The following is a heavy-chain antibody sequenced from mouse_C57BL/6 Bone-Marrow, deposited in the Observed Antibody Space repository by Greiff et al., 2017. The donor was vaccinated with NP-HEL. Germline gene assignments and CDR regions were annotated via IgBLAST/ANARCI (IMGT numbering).Heavy chain of an antibody. CDR3: ARGDYGSSNWYFDV. CDR1: GYTFTSYT. CDR2: INPSSGYT. V-gene: IGHV1-4*01. D-gene: IGHD1-1*01. J-gene: IGHJ1*03. Sequence: QVQLQQSGAELARPGASVKMSCKASGYTFTSYTMHWVKQRPGQGLEWIGYINPSSGYTKYNQKFKDKATLTADKSSSTAYIQLSSLTSEDSAVYYCARGDYGSSNWYFDVWGTGTTVTVSS.